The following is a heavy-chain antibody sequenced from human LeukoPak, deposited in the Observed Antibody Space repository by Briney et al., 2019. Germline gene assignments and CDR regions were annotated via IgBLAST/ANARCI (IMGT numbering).Heavy chain of an antibody. CDR1: GFTFSSYW. CDR3: VRIATVTTPDY. V-gene: IGHV3-74*01. D-gene: IGHD4-17*01. J-gene: IGHJ4*02. Sequence: GGSLRLSCAASGFTFSSYWMHWVRQPLGKGLVWVSRINPDGTTTNYADSVKGRFTISRDNAKNTLYLQMNSLTVEDTALYYCVRIATVTTPDYWGQGTMVTVSS. CDR2: INPDGTTT.